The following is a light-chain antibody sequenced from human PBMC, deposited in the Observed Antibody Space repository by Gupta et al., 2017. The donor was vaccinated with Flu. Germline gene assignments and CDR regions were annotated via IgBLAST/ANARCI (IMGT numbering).Light chain of an antibody. Sequence: GERVTITCRASQSISSCLAWYQQKPGKAPKLLIYKASNLESGVPSRFSGSVSGTEFTLTISRLQPDDFATYYCQHYNSYPWTFGQGTTVEFK. CDR1: QSISSC. V-gene: IGKV1-5*03. CDR3: QHYNSYPWT. CDR2: KAS. J-gene: IGKJ1*01.